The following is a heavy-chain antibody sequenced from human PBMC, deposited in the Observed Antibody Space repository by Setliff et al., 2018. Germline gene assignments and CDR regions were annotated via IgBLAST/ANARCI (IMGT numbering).Heavy chain of an antibody. J-gene: IGHJ3*02. CDR3: AREVGEVVPTSGTFDI. Sequence: KPSETLSLTCNVSGASISSGYYLWSWIRQHPGKGLEWIGYIHHSGTTYYNPSLESRVAISLDTSENQFSLKVTSVSAADTAVYYCAREVGEVVPTSGTFDIWGQGTMVTVSS. CDR1: GASISSGYYL. D-gene: IGHD5-12*01. CDR2: IHHSGTT. V-gene: IGHV4-31*03.